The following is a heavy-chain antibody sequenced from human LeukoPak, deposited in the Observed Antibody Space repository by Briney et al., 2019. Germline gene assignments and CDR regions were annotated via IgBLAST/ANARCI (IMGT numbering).Heavy chain of an antibody. CDR2: INPDGSER. J-gene: IGHJ4*02. CDR3: VRWNY. V-gene: IGHV3-7*01. CDR1: GFIFSTSW. Sequence: TGGSLRLSCAASGFIFSTSWMSWLRQAPGKGLEWVATINPDGSERYYVDSVKGRFTISRDNAKNSLFLQMNSLRAEDTAVYYCVRWNYWGQGTLVAVSS.